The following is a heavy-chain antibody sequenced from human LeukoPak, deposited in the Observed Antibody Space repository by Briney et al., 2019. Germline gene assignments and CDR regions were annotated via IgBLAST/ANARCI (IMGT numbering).Heavy chain of an antibody. CDR1: GFSFTNTW. CDR3: ATEGGSGSYYGDDAFDM. CDR2: VKSKADDGTT. J-gene: IGHJ3*02. D-gene: IGHD3-10*01. Sequence: GGSLSLSREASGFSFTNTWMSWVRQAPGKGLEWVGRVKSKADDGTTGYAAPVQGRFNISRDDSKNTLYLQMNSLKTEDTAVYYCATEGGSGSYYGDDAFDMWGQGTMVTVSS. V-gene: IGHV3-15*01.